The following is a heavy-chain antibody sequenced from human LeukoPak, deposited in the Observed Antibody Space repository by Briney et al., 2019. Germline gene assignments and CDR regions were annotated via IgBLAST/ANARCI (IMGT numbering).Heavy chain of an antibody. Sequence: SQTLSLTCAVYGGSFSGYYWSWIRQPPGKGLEWIGEINHSGSTNYNPSLKSRVTISVDTSKNEFSLKLSSVTAADTAVYYCARAYHSSWYLNWFDPWGQGTLVTVSS. V-gene: IGHV4-34*01. J-gene: IGHJ5*02. CDR3: ARAYHSSWYLNWFDP. D-gene: IGHD6-13*01. CDR2: INHSGST. CDR1: GGSFSGYY.